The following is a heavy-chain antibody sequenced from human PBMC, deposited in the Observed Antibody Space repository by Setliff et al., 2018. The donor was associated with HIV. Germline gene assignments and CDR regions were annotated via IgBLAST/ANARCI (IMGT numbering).Heavy chain of an antibody. CDR1: GGSISSSNW. CDR3: AREGLPTPYYFDY. V-gene: IGHV4-4*02. J-gene: IGHJ4*02. CDR2: IYHSGST. Sequence: PSETLSLTCAVSGGSISSSNWWSWVRQPPGKGLEWIGEIYHSGSTNYNPSLKSRVTISVDKSKNQFSLKLSSVTAADTAVYYCAREGLPTPYYFDYRGQGTLVTVSS.